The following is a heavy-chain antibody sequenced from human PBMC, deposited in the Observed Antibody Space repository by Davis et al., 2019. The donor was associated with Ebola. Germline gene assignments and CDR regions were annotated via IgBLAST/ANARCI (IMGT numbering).Heavy chain of an antibody. CDR3: ARRSYSSSLIDS. CDR1: GGSISGDY. D-gene: IGHD6-13*01. J-gene: IGHJ4*02. Sequence: SETLSLTCTVSGGSISGDYWSWIRQPPGKGLEWIGYIHDSGSTNYNPSLKSRLTISVDTSKNQFSLKLSSVIAADTAVYFCARRSYSSSLIDSWGQGSLVTVSS. CDR2: IHDSGST. V-gene: IGHV4-59*08.